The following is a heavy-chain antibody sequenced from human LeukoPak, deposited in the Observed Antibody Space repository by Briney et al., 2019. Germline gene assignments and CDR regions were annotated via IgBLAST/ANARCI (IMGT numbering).Heavy chain of an antibody. CDR1: GGSIGSRSHY. Sequence: SETLSLTCTVSGGSIGSRSHYWGWIRQPPGKGLEWIGSINYSGTTYYNPSLRSRVTISVDTSKNQFSLKLTSLTATDTAVYYCASQPTTEIGIDYWGQGTLVTVSS. CDR3: ASQPTTEIGIDY. J-gene: IGHJ4*02. D-gene: IGHD4-11*01. V-gene: IGHV4-39*01. CDR2: INYSGTT.